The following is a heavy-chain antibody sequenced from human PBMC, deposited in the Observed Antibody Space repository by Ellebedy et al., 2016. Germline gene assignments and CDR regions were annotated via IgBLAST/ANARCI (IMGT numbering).Heavy chain of an antibody. Sequence: TFSSYWMSWVRQAPGKGLEWIGSIYYSGSTYYNPSLKSRVTISVDTSKNQFSLKLSSVTAADTAVYYCASPDYYDSSGYEAMAYWGQGTLVTVSS. CDR2: IYYSGST. D-gene: IGHD3-22*01. J-gene: IGHJ4*02. V-gene: IGHV4-39*07. CDR3: ASPDYYDSSGYEAMAY. CDR1: TFSSYW.